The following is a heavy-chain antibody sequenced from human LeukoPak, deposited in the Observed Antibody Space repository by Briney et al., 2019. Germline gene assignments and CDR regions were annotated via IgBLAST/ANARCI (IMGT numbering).Heavy chain of an antibody. Sequence: GGSLRLSCAASGFTFSSYGMHWVRQAPGKGLERVAFIRYDGSNKYYAESVKGRFTISRDNSKNTLYLQMNSLRVEDTAVYYCAKDGGVVAAMTYYYMDVWGKGTTVTVSS. CDR1: GFTFSSYG. CDR3: AKDGGVVAAMTYYYMDV. CDR2: IRYDGSNK. V-gene: IGHV3-30*02. D-gene: IGHD3-3*01. J-gene: IGHJ6*03.